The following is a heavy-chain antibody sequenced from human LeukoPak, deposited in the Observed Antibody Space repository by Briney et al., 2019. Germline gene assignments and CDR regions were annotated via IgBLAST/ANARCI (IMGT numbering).Heavy chain of an antibody. CDR3: ARFHYYDSSGYYNPYFDY. V-gene: IGHV1-69*05. Sequence: GASVKVSCKASGGTFNSFGFSWVRQAPGQGLEWMGAIIPMFGTTNYAQKFEGRVTITTDESTSTAYMALSSLRSEDTAVYYCARFHYYDSSGYYNPYFDYWGQGTLVIVSS. D-gene: IGHD3-22*01. CDR1: GGTFNSFG. J-gene: IGHJ4*02. CDR2: IIPMFGTT.